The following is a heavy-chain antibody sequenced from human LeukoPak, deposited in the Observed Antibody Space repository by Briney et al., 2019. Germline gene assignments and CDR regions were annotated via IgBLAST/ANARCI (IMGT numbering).Heavy chain of an antibody. V-gene: IGHV3-7*01. J-gene: IGHJ4*02. CDR2: IKQDGSEK. Sequence: GGSLRLSCAVAGFTFSDYWMSWVRQAPGKGLEWVASIKQDGSEKYYADSVKGRFTISRDNAKNSLYLQMNSLRAEDTAVYYWARDLVGIVSTGFDYWGQGTLVAVSS. CDR3: ARDLVGIVSTGFDY. CDR1: GFTFSDYW. D-gene: IGHD5/OR15-5a*01.